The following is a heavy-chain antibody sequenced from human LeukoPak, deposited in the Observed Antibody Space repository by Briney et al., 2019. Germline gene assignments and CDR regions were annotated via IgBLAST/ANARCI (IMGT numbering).Heavy chain of an antibody. D-gene: IGHD3-9*01. CDR1: GGSISSSSYY. Sequence: PSETLSLTCTVSGGSISSSSYYWGWIRQPPGKGLEWIGSIYYSGSTYYNPSLKSRVTISVDTSKNQFSLKLSSVTAADTAVYYCARHGDDILTGYYTFDYWGQGTLVTVSS. CDR2: IYYSGST. J-gene: IGHJ4*02. CDR3: ARHGDDILTGYYTFDY. V-gene: IGHV4-39*01.